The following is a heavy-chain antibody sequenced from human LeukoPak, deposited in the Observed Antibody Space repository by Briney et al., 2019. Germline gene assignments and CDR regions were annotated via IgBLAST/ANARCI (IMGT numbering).Heavy chain of an antibody. Sequence: GGSLRLSCAASGFTFSSYAMSWVRQAPGKGLEWVSAISGSGGSTYYADSVKGRSTISRDNSKNTLYLQMNSLRAEDTAVYYCAKGIVGATTLGHFDYWGQGTLVTVSS. CDR1: GFTFSSYA. CDR2: ISGSGGST. J-gene: IGHJ4*02. CDR3: AKGIVGATTLGHFDY. V-gene: IGHV3-23*01. D-gene: IGHD1-26*01.